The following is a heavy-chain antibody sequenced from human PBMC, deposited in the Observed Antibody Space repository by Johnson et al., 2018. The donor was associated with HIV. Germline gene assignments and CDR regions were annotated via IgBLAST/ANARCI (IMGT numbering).Heavy chain of an antibody. Sequence: VQLVESGGGLVQTGGSLRLSCAASGFSLSNYWMSWVRQAPGKGLEWVANIQQDGSDTYYVDSVKGRFTISRDNAKNSLYLQMNSLRAEDTAVYYCAGMGGYHHSRGCIYDACGLWGQGTMVTVSS. CDR1: GFSLSNYW. D-gene: IGHD3-16*02. J-gene: IGHJ3*01. V-gene: IGHV3-7*05. CDR3: AGMGGYHHSRGCIYDACGL. CDR2: IQQDGSDT.